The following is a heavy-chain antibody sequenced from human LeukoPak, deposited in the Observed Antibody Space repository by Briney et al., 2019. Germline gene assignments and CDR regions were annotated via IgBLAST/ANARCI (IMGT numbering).Heavy chain of an antibody. CDR3: ASRITMIVVAEVNDAFDI. CDR2: IKQDGSEK. J-gene: IGHJ3*02. D-gene: IGHD3-22*01. V-gene: IGHV3-7*03. CDR1: GFTFTNYW. Sequence: GGSLRLSCAASGFTFTNYWMSWVRQAPGKGLEWVANIKQDGSEKYYVDSVKGRFTISRDNSKNTLYLQMNSLRAEDTAVYYCASRITMIVVAEVNDAFDIWGQGTMVTVSS.